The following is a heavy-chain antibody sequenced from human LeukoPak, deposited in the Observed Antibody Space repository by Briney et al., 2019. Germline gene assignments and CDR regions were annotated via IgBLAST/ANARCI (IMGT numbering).Heavy chain of an antibody. CDR3: ARGPSIAARPRWGP. J-gene: IGHJ5*02. Sequence: PSETLSLTCAVYGGSFSGYYWSWIRQPPGKGLEWIGEINHSGSTNYNPSLKSRVTISVDTSKNQFSLKLSSVTAADTAVNYCARGPSIAARPRWGPWGQGTLVTVSS. CDR1: GGSFSGYY. V-gene: IGHV4-34*01. D-gene: IGHD6-6*01. CDR2: INHSGST.